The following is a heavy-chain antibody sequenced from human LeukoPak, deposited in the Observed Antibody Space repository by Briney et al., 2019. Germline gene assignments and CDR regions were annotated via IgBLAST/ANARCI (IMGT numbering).Heavy chain of an antibody. CDR3: ARHSGAVAGNYYFYGLDV. J-gene: IGHJ6*02. CDR1: GHSFTSYW. Sequence: GESLKISCKDSGHSFTSYWTGWVRQKPGKGLEWMGIIHPGDSDTRYSPSFQGQVTISADKSTSTAYLQWRSLKASDTAMYYCARHSGAVAGNYYFYGLDVWGQGTTVTVSS. D-gene: IGHD6-19*01. V-gene: IGHV5-51*01. CDR2: IHPGDSDT.